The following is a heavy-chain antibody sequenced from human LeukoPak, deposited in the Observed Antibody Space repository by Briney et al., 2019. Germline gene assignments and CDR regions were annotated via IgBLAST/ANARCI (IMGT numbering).Heavy chain of an antibody. Sequence: GASVKVSCTASGYTFTGYYMHWVRRAPGQGLEWMGWINPNSGGTNYAQKFQGRVTMTRDTSITTVSMELSSLRSDDTAVYYCARGSATSGGERLIHYWGQGTLVTVSS. V-gene: IGHV1-2*02. CDR1: GYTFTGYY. J-gene: IGHJ4*02. CDR3: ARGSATSGGERLIHY. D-gene: IGHD2-21*01. CDR2: INPNSGGT.